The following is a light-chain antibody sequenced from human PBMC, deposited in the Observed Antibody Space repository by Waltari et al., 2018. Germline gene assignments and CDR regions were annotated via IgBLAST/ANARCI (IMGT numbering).Light chain of an antibody. Sequence: EIVLTQSPGTLSLSPGERATLSCRTSQSCGKSLAWYQQKPGQAPRLLIYGASNRATGIPDRFSGSGSGTDFSLTISRLEPEDFSVYYCQHYVRLPGTFGQGTRVEIK. V-gene: IGKV3-20*01. J-gene: IGKJ1*01. CDR3: QHYVRLPGT. CDR1: QSCGKS. CDR2: GAS.